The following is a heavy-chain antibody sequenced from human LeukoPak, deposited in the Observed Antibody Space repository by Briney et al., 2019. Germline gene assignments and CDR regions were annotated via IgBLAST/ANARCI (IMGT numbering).Heavy chain of an antibody. V-gene: IGHV3-30*04. D-gene: IGHD3-10*01. CDR3: ARSGYGSGSYYPPIGDYFDY. CDR2: ISYDGSNK. Sequence: GRSLRLSCAASGFSLSSYAIHWVRQAPGKGLEWVAVISYDGSNKYYADSVKSRFTISRDNSKNTLYLQMNSLRAEDTAVYYCARSGYGSGSYYPPIGDYFDYWGQGTLVTVSS. CDR1: GFSLSSYA. J-gene: IGHJ4*02.